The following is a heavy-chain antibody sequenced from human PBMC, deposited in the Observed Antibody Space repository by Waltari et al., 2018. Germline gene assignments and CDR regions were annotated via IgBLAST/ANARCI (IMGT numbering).Heavy chain of an antibody. Sequence: QLQLQESGSGLVKPSQTLSLTCDVSGASISNGDYSWRWIRQPPGKGLEWIGFIYHSGTTYYNPSLRSRVTISVDRSKDQISLILGSVTAADTAVYYCTRGAYSYDSGGYQEGYFFDYWGQGLLVTVSS. CDR2: IYHSGTT. J-gene: IGHJ4*02. D-gene: IGHD3-22*01. CDR3: TRGAYSYDSGGYQEGYFFDY. V-gene: IGHV4-30-2*01. CDR1: GASISNGDYS.